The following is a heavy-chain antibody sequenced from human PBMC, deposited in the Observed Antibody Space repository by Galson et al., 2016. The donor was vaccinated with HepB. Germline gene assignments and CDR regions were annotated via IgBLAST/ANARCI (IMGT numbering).Heavy chain of an antibody. CDR3: ARDGISFYDSNRGFDS. V-gene: IGHV3-33*01. Sequence: SLRLSCAASGFRFTTFGMHWVRQAPGKGLEWVALIWYDGSRKYYADSVKGRFTISKDYSNDTLFLDMSSLRAEDSAVYYCARDGISFYDSNRGFDSWGQGTLVTVSS. D-gene: IGHD3-22*01. J-gene: IGHJ4*02. CDR1: GFRFTTFG. CDR2: IWYDGSRK.